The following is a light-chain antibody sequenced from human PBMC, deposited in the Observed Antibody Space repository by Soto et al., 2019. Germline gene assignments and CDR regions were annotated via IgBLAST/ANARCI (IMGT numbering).Light chain of an antibody. V-gene: IGKV1-39*01. CDR1: QGISSY. CDR3: QQSYSTPRT. J-gene: IGKJ1*01. CDR2: AAS. Sequence: DFQMTQSPSSLSASVGVRGTITCRASQGISSYLNWYQQKPGKAPKLLIYAASSLQSGVPSRFSGSGSGTDFTLTISSLQPEDFATYYCQQSYSTPRTFGQGTKVEIK.